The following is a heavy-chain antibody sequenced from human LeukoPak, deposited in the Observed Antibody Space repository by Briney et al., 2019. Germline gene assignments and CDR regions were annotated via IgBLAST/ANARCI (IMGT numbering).Heavy chain of an antibody. CDR3: ARHYSSSPNDAFDI. D-gene: IGHD6-6*01. V-gene: IGHV1-58*02. CDR2: IVVGSGNT. J-gene: IGHJ3*02. CDR1: GFTFTSSA. Sequence: GTSVKVSCKASGFTFTSSAMQWVRQARGQRLEWIGWIVVGSGNTNYAQKFQERVTITRDMSTSTAYMELSSLRSEDTAVYYCARHYSSSPNDAFDIWGQGTMVTVSS.